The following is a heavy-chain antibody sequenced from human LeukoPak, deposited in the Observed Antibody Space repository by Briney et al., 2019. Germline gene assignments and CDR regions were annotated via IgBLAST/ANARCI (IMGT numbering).Heavy chain of an antibody. V-gene: IGHV3-20*04. CDR2: INWNGGST. CDR1: GFTFDDYG. CDR3: AREKMGYCSSTSCYTPFDY. Sequence: GGSLRLSCAASGFTFDDYGMSWVRQAPGKGLEWVSGINWNGGSTGYADSVKGRFTISRDNAKNSLYLQMNSLRAEDTALYYCAREKMGYCSSTSCYTPFDYWGQGTLVTVSS. D-gene: IGHD2-2*02. J-gene: IGHJ4*02.